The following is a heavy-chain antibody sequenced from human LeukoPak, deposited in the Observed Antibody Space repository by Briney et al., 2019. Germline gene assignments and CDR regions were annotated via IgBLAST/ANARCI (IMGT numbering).Heavy chain of an antibody. V-gene: IGHV1-2*02. J-gene: IGHJ4*02. Sequence: ASVKVSCKASGYTFSGYYIHWLRQAPAQGLEWVGCINPNGGGTNYAQKFQGRVTMTRDTSISTAYMELSRLRSDDTAVYYCGREYYDSSGPDYWGQGTLVTVSS. D-gene: IGHD3-22*01. CDR3: GREYYDSSGPDY. CDR1: GYTFSGYY. CDR2: INPNGGGT.